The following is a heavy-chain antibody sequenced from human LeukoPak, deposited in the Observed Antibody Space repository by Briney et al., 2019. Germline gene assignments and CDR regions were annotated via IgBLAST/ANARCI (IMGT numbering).Heavy chain of an antibody. V-gene: IGHV1-46*01. J-gene: IGHJ2*01. D-gene: IGHD3-22*01. Sequence: GASVKVSCKASGYTFTSYYMHWVRQAPGQGLEWMGIINPSGGSTSYAQKFQGRVTMTRDTSTSTVYMELSSLRSEDTAVYYCARARYYDSSGYYYSSYWYFDLWGRGTLVTVSS. CDR3: ARARYYDSSGYYYSSYWYFDL. CDR2: INPSGGST. CDR1: GYTFTSYY.